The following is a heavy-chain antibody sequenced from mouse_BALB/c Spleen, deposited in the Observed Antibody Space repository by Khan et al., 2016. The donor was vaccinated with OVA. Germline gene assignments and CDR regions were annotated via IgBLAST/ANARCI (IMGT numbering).Heavy chain of an antibody. V-gene: IGHV1-9*01. D-gene: IGHD1-1*02. Sequence: VQLVESGAELMKPGASVKISCKATGYTFSSYWIEWVKQRPGHGLEWIGEILPGSGSTNYNEKFKGKATFTADKSSNTAYMQLSSLTSEDSAVEYCARSGGYYAMDYWGQGTSVTVSS. J-gene: IGHJ4*01. CDR2: ILPGSGST. CDR3: ARSGGYYAMDY. CDR1: GYTFSSYW.